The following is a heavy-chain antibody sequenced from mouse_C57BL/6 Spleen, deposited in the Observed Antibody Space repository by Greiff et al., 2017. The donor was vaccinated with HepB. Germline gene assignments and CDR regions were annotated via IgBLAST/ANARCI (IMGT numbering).Heavy chain of an antibody. D-gene: IGHD2-1*01. CDR3: ARGGSYYGNYKAMDD. CDR2: IYPGSGST. J-gene: IGHJ4*01. V-gene: IGHV1-55*01. CDR1: GYTFTSYW. Sequence: QVQLKQPGAELVKPGASVKMSCKASGYTFTSYWITWVKQRPGQGLEWIGDIYPGSGSTNYNEKFKSKATLTVDTSSSTAYMQLSSLTSEDSAVYYGARGGSYYGNYKAMDDWGQGTSVTVSS.